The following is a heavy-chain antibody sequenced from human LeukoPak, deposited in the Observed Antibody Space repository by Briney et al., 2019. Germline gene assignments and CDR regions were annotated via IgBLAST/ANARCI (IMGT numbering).Heavy chain of an antibody. J-gene: IGHJ6*02. CDR3: ARDSGDCSSTSCLLYGMDV. CDR1: GGSFSGYY. Sequence: SETLSLTCAVYGGSFSGYYWSWIRQPPGKGLEWIGEINHSGSTNYNPSLKSRVTTSVDTSKNQFSLKLSSVTAADTAVYYCARDSGDCSSTSCLLYGMDVWGQGTTVTVS. V-gene: IGHV4-34*01. D-gene: IGHD2-2*01. CDR2: INHSGST.